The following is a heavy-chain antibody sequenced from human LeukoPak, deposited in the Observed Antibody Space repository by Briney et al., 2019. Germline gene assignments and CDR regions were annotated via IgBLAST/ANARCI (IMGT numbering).Heavy chain of an antibody. V-gene: IGHV3-33*08. CDR3: ARDSAADDNDFDV. Sequence: PGGSLRLSCAASGFTFSSYGMHWVRQAPGKGLEWVAVIWSHGNRRHHADSVEGRFTISRDNSKSILYLQMNNLRAEDTALYYCARDSAADDNDFDVWGQGTMVTVSS. D-gene: IGHD6-25*01. J-gene: IGHJ3*01. CDR2: IWSHGNRR. CDR1: GFTFSSYG.